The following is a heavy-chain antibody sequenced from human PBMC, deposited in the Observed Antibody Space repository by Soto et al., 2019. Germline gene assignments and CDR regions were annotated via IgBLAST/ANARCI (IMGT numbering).Heavy chain of an antibody. V-gene: IGHV1-69*02. CDR2: INPILSMS. Sequence: QVQLVQSGAEVRKPGSSVKVSCKASGDTFSFYSIHWVRQAPGLGLEWMGRINPILSMSNYAQRFQGRVTMTADKSTSTAYMKLSGLRSEGTAIYYCASSYGSGYRAFDYWGQGALVTVSS. CDR3: ASSYGSGYRAFDY. J-gene: IGHJ4*02. D-gene: IGHD3-10*01. CDR1: GDTFSFYS.